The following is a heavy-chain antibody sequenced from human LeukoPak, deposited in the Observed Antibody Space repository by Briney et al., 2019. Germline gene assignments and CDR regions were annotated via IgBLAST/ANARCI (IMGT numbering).Heavy chain of an antibody. D-gene: IGHD1-26*01. CDR2: IYYSGST. CDR3: ARDLGSGSYREF. J-gene: IGHJ4*02. CDR1: GVSVSSGSYY. Sequence: SETLSLTCTVSGVSVSSGSYYWSWIRQPPGKGLEWIGYIYYSGSTNYNPSLKSRVTISVDTSKNQFSLKLSSVTAADTAVYYCARDLGSGSYREFWGQGTLVTVSS. V-gene: IGHV4-61*01.